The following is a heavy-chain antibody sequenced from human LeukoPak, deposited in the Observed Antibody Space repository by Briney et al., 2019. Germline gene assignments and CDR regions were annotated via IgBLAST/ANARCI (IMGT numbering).Heavy chain of an antibody. CDR2: ISSDGSNK. Sequence: GGSLRLSCAASGFTFSSDVMHWVRQAPGKGLEWVAVISSDGSNKHYADSVRGRFTISTDNSKSTLYLQINSLRPEDTAVYYCARLWGARLSYYYYGMDVWGQGTTVTVSS. CDR3: ARLWGARLSYYYYGMDV. J-gene: IGHJ6*02. CDR1: GFTFSSDV. V-gene: IGHV3-30-3*01. D-gene: IGHD3-10*01.